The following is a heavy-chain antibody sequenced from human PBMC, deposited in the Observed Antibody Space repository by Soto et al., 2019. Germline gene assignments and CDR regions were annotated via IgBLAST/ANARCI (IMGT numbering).Heavy chain of an antibody. Sequence: GSLILPCASSGFSFCRYGMHWVRQAPGKGLEWVAVTWYDGSNKYYADSVKGRFTISRDNSKNTLYLQMNSLRAEDTAVYYCARGYYYDSSGYYLGYWGQGTLVTVSS. V-gene: IGHV3-33*01. D-gene: IGHD3-22*01. CDR1: GFSFCRYG. CDR3: ARGYYYDSSGYYLGY. J-gene: IGHJ4*02. CDR2: TWYDGSNK.